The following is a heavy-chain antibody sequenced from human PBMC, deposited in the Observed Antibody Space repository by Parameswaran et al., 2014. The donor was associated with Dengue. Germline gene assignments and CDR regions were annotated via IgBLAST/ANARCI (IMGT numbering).Heavy chain of an antibody. V-gene: IGHV4-34*01. J-gene: IGHJ6*02. CDR3: ARGGWKKSLTKYSSGSKYGMDV. D-gene: IGHD6-19*01. Sequence: WIRQPPGKGLEWIGEINHSGSTNYNPSLKSRVTISVDTSKNQFSLKLSSVTAADTAVYYCARGGWKKSLTKYSSGSKYGMDVWGQGTTVTVSS. CDR2: INHSGST.